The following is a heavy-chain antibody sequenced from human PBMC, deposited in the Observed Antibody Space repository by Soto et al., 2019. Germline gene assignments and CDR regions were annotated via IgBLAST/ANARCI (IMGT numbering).Heavy chain of an antibody. J-gene: IGHJ4*02. Sequence: ASVKVSCKASGYTFTGYYMHWVRQAPGQGLEWMGWINPNSGGTNYAQKFQGRVTMTRDTSISTAYTELSRLRSDDTAVYYCARERRRRLRFLEWLVDYWGQGTLVTVSS. CDR3: ARERRRRLRFLEWLVDY. V-gene: IGHV1-2*02. CDR1: GYTFTGYY. CDR2: INPNSGGT. D-gene: IGHD3-3*01.